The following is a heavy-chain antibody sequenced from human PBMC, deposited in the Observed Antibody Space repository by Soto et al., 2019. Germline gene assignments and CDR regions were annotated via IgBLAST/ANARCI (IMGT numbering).Heavy chain of an antibody. CDR2: IYHSGST. V-gene: IGHV4-31*03. CDR1: GGSISSGGYY. Sequence: QVQLQESGPGLVKPSQTLSLTCTVSGGSISSGGYYWSWIRQHPGKGLEWIGYIYHSGSTYYNPSLKSRVTMSVDTSKNQFSLKLSSVTAADTAAYYCARVSLSGVVGAYYFDYWGQGTLVTVSS. J-gene: IGHJ4*02. CDR3: ARVSLSGVVGAYYFDY. D-gene: IGHD1-26*01.